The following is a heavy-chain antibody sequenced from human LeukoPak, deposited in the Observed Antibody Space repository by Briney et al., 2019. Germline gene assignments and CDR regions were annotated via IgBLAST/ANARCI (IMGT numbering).Heavy chain of an antibody. J-gene: IGHJ4*02. Sequence: ASVKVSCKASGYTFTNHGINWVRQAPGQGLEWVGWISPHTGDTNYAQKVQGRVTMTADTSTSTVYMELRSLKSDDAAIYYCARESPGDFDFWGQGTLVTVSS. CDR2: ISPHTGDT. D-gene: IGHD7-27*01. CDR3: ARESPGDFDF. CDR1: GYTFTNHG. V-gene: IGHV1-18*01.